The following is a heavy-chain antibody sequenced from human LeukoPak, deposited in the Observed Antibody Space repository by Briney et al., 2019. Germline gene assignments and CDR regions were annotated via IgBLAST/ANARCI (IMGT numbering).Heavy chain of an antibody. CDR3: ARDGGTGIVGASGGMDV. CDR2: ISYDGSNK. Sequence: PGRSLRLSCAASGFTFSNYGMHWVRQAPGKGLEWVAVISYDGSNKYYADSVKGRFTISRDNSKNTLYLQMNSLRAEDTAVYYYARDGGTGIVGASGGMDVWGQGTTVTVSS. CDR1: GFTFSNYG. V-gene: IGHV3-30*03. J-gene: IGHJ6*02. D-gene: IGHD1-26*01.